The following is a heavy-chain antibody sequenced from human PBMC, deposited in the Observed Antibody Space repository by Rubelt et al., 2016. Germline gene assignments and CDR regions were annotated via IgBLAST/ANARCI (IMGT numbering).Heavy chain of an antibody. J-gene: IGHJ6*02. Sequence: QVQLQESGPGLVKPSETLSLTCTVSGGSISSSSYYWGWIRQPPGKGLAWIGSIYHSGSTNYNPSLKSRVIISVDTSTNQFSLKLGSVTAADTAVYHCARGSSRGSSSFYYYYYGMDVWGQGTTVTVSS. CDR3: ARGSSRGSSSFYYYYYGMDV. CDR1: GGSISSSSYY. V-gene: IGHV4-39*07. D-gene: IGHD6-6*01. CDR2: IYHSGST.